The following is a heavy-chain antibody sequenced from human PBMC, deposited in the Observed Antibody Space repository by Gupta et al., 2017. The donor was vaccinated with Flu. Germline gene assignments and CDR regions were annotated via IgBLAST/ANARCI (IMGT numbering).Heavy chain of an antibody. V-gene: IGHV2-5*02. J-gene: IGHJ4*02. CDR2: IYWDDDK. CDR3: AHSSLRIAAAGPNFDY. Sequence: QITLKESGPTLVKPTQTLTLTCTFSGFSLSTSGVGVGWIRQPPGKALEWLALIYWDDDKRYSPSLKSRLTITKDTSKNQVVLTMTNMDPVDTATYYCAHSSLRIAAAGPNFDYWGQGTLVTVSS. D-gene: IGHD6-13*01. CDR1: GFSLSTSGVG.